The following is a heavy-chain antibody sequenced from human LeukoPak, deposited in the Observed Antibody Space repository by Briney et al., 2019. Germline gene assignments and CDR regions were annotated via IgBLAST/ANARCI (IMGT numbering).Heavy chain of an antibody. D-gene: IGHD5-12*01. V-gene: IGHV4-59*01. CDR2: IDYSGIT. J-gene: IGHJ4*02. CDR1: GGSMSGYY. CDR3: ARGGGYASPIGY. Sequence: SETLSLTCTVSGGSMSGYYWSWIRQPPGKGLEWIGYIDYSGITNYGPSLKSRVTISVDTSKNQFSLKLSSVTAADTAVYYCARGGGYASPIGYWGQGALVTVSS.